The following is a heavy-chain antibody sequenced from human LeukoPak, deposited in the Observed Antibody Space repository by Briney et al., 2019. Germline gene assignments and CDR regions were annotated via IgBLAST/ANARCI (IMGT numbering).Heavy chain of an antibody. Sequence: PSETLSLTCTVSGGSISSYYWSWVRQPAGKGLEWVGYIYYSGSTNYNPSLKSRVTISVDTSKNQFSLKLSSVTAADTAVYYCARENPYGGNSPADYWGQGTLVTVSS. J-gene: IGHJ4*02. CDR3: ARENPYGGNSPADY. CDR2: IYYSGST. CDR1: GGSISSYY. D-gene: IGHD4-23*01. V-gene: IGHV4-59*01.